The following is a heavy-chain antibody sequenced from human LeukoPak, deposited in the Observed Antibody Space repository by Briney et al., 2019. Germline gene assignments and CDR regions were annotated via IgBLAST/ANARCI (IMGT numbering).Heavy chain of an antibody. J-gene: IGHJ5*02. CDR2: IKQDGSEK. D-gene: IGHD3-22*01. CDR1: GFTFSSYW. Sequence: GGSLRLSCTASGFTFSSYWMNWVRQAPGKGLEWVANIKQDGSEKYYVDSVKGRFTISRDNAKKSLYLQMNSLRAEDTAVYYCARETRGHYYDSSGPDHWGQGTLVTVSS. CDR3: ARETRGHYYDSSGPDH. V-gene: IGHV3-7*01.